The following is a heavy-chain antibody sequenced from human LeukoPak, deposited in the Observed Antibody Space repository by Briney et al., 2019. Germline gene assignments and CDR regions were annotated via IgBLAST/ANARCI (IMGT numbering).Heavy chain of an antibody. CDR2: IYYSGST. CDR3: ARIRRTYYYGSGSPFYYYYYYMDV. CDR1: GGSISSNSYY. V-gene: IGHV4-39*07. D-gene: IGHD3-10*01. J-gene: IGHJ6*03. Sequence: SETLSLTCTVSGGSISSNSYYWGWIRQPPEKGLEWIGSIYYSGSTYYNPSLKSRVTISVDTSKNQFSLKLSSVTAADTAVYYCARIRRTYYYGSGSPFYYYYYYMDVWGKGTTVTISS.